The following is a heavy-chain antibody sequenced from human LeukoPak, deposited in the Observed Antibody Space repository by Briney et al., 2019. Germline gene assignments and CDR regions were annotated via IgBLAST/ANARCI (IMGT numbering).Heavy chain of an antibody. CDR3: ARAHELLWFGELLVWFDP. CDR2: IYSGGST. V-gene: IGHV3-53*01. Sequence: GGSLRLSCAASGFIVSSNYMSWVRQAPGKGLEWVSVIYSGGSTYYADSVKGRFTISRDNSKNTLYLQMNSLRAEDTAVYYCARAHELLWFGELLVWFDPWGQGTLVTVSS. D-gene: IGHD3-10*01. J-gene: IGHJ5*02. CDR1: GFIVSSNY.